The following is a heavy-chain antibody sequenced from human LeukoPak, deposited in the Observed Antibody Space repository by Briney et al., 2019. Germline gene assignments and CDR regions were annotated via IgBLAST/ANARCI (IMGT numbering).Heavy chain of an antibody. CDR1: GFTFSNAW. D-gene: IGHD5-12*01. CDR2: VKSKTDGATT. CDR3: VRDGGVSGYDLLDY. J-gene: IGHJ4*02. Sequence: GGSLRLSCAPSGFTFSNAWMGWVRHAPREGLGLVGLVKSKTDGATTDYAAPVKGRFTISRHNAKDSLSLHMNSLRAEDTAVYYCVRDGGVSGYDLLDYWGQGTLVTVSS. V-gene: IGHV3-15*01.